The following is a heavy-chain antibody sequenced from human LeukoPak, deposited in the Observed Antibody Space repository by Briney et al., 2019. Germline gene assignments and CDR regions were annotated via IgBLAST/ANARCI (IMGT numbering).Heavy chain of an antibody. CDR2: MNPNSGNT. CDR3: ARGSYCSSFSCPYWFDP. D-gene: IGHD2-2*01. J-gene: IGHJ5*02. Sequence: ASVKVSCKASGYTFTNYDINWVRQATGQGLEWMGWMNPNSGNTGYAQKFQGRVTMTRNTSISTACMELSSLRSEDTAVYYCARGSYCSSFSCPYWFDPWGQGTPVTVSS. V-gene: IGHV1-8*01. CDR1: GYTFTNYD.